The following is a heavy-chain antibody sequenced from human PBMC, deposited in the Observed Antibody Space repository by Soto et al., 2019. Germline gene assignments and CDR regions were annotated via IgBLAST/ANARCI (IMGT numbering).Heavy chain of an antibody. D-gene: IGHD2-2*01. CDR2: ISGSGGST. CDR3: ASTLNTDGNGMDV. CDR1: GFTFSSYA. V-gene: IGHV3-23*01. J-gene: IGHJ6*02. Sequence: SGGSLRLSCAASGFTFSSYAMSWVRQAPGKGLEWVSAISGSGGSTYYADSVKGRFTISRDNSKNTLYLQMNSLRAEDTAVYYCASTLNTDGNGMDVWGQGTTVTVSS.